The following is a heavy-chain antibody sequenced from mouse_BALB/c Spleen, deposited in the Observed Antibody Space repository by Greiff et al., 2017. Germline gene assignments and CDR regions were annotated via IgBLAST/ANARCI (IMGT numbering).Heavy chain of an antibody. J-gene: IGHJ2*01. CDR3: ARWGYDDGGFDY. D-gene: IGHD2-14*01. Sequence: EVHLVESGGGLVQPGGSRKLSCAASGFTFSSFGMHWVRQAPEKGLEWVAYISSGSSTIYYADTVKGRFTISRDNPKNTLFLQMTSLRSEDTAMYYCARWGYDDGGFDYWGQGTTLTVSS. CDR1: GFTFSSFG. V-gene: IGHV5-17*02. CDR2: ISSGSSTI.